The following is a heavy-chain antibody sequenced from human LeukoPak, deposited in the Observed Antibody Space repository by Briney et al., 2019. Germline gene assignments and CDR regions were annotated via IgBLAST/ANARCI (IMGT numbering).Heavy chain of an antibody. D-gene: IGHD3-16*02. CDR3: ARDSAWGSYRYTYFDY. CDR2: ISYDGSNK. V-gene: IGHV3-30-3*01. J-gene: IGHJ4*02. CDR1: GFTFSSYA. Sequence: PGGSLRLSCAASGFTFSSYAMHWVRQAPGKGLEWVAVISYDGSNKYYADSVKGRSTISRDNSKNTLYLQMNSLGAEDTAVYYCARDSAWGSYRYTYFDYWGQGTLVTVSS.